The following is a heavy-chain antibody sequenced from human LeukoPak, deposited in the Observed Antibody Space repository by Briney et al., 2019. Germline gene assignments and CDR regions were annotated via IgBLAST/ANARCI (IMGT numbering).Heavy chain of an antibody. Sequence: GGSLRLSCAAPGFTFSSYSMTWVRQAPGKGLEWVSVIYTGGTTYYADSVKGRFTISRDNSKNTLYLQMNSLRAEDTAVYYCARVRGLWYFDYWGQGTLVTVSS. D-gene: IGHD3-10*01. CDR1: GFTFSSYS. CDR2: IYTGGTT. V-gene: IGHV3-66*01. CDR3: ARVRGLWYFDY. J-gene: IGHJ4*02.